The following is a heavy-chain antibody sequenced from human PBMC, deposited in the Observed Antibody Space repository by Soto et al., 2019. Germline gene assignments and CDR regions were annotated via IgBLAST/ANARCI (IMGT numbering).Heavy chain of an antibody. CDR3: AKYQPMTQPRPYFDY. Sequence: GGPLRLSCAASGLTFSSYAMSWVSQAQGKGLGWVSAISSSGGSTFYADSVKGRFTISRDNSRNTLYLQMNSLRAEDTAIYYCAKYQPMTQPRPYFDYWGQGTLVTVSS. V-gene: IGHV3-23*01. CDR1: GLTFSSYA. J-gene: IGHJ4*02. CDR2: ISSSGGST. D-gene: IGHD3-22*01.